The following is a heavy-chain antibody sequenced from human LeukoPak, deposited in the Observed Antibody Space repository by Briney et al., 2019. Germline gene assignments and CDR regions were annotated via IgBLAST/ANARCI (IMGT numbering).Heavy chain of an antibody. J-gene: IGHJ4*02. CDR2: ISPSGASV. CDR3: ARDFTGESGYSGY. CDR1: GFTFSSYT. V-gene: IGHV3-21*01. D-gene: IGHD5-12*01. Sequence: PGGSLRLSCAASGFTFSSYTMNWVRQAPGKGLEWVSSISPSGASVWHADSVKGRFTISRDAATYSAYLQMNSLRADDTAVYYCARDFTGESGYSGYWGRGTLVTVSP.